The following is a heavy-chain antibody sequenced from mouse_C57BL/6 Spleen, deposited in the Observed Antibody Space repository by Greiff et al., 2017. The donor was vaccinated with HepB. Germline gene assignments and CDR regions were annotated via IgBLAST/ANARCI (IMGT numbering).Heavy chain of an antibody. CDR2: ISDGGSYT. V-gene: IGHV5-4*01. CDR3: AREGIYYDYDPYFDY. CDR1: GFTFSSYA. Sequence: DVKLVESGGGLVKPGGSLKLSCAASGFTFSSYAMSWVRQTPEKRLEWVATISDGGSYTYYPDNVKGRFTISRDNAKNNLYLQMSHLKSEDTAMYYCAREGIYYDYDPYFDYWGQGTTLTVSS. D-gene: IGHD2-4*01. J-gene: IGHJ2*01.